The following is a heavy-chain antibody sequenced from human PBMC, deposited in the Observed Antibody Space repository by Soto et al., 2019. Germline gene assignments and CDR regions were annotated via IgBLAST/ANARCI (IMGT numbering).Heavy chain of an antibody. CDR2: ITGSGDRT. D-gene: IGHD6-13*01. CDR1: GFTFSTYA. Sequence: EVQLLESGGDLVQPGGSLRLSCAASGFTFSTYAMRWVRQAPGKGLEWVSSITGSGDRTYYADSVKGRFTISRDNSQSTLHLQMNNLRAEDTAVYYCARMYSSSCDYWGQGTLVTVSS. CDR3: ARMYSSSCDY. J-gene: IGHJ4*02. V-gene: IGHV3-23*01.